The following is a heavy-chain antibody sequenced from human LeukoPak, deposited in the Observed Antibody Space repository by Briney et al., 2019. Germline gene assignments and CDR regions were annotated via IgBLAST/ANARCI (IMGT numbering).Heavy chain of an antibody. D-gene: IGHD6-19*01. CDR2: ISPYNGNT. CDR3: ARDRSEWLADAFDI. V-gene: IGHV1-18*01. J-gene: IGHJ3*02. CDR1: GYTFTHYG. Sequence: ASVKVSCKASGYTFTHYGISWVRQAPGQGLEWMGWISPYNGNTNYAQKFQGRVTMTTDTSTSTAYMELRSLRSDDAAVYYCARDRSEWLADAFDIWGQGTMVTVSS.